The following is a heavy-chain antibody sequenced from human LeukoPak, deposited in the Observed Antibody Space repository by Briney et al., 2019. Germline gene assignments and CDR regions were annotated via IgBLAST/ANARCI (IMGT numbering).Heavy chain of an antibody. Sequence: GGSLRLSCAASGFXFSSYWISWVRQAPGKGLEWVANIKLDGSETYCVDSVKGRFTFSRDNAKNSLYLQMNSLRVEDTAVYYCARNRDWAFDYWGQGSLVTVSS. CDR2: IKLDGSET. D-gene: IGHD2-21*02. CDR1: GFXFSSYW. J-gene: IGHJ4*02. V-gene: IGHV3-7*02. CDR3: ARNRDWAFDY.